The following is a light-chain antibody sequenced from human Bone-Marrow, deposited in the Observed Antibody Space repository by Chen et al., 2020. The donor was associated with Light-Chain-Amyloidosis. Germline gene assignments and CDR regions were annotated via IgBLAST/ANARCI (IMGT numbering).Light chain of an antibody. Sequence: DIVMTQSPLSLRVTPGEPASISCRSSQSLLHSNGYNYLDWYLQTPGQSPQLLIYLGSNRASGVPDRFSGSGSGTDFTLKISRVEAEDVGVYYCMQALQTPLTFGGGTKVEIK. CDR2: LGS. J-gene: IGKJ4*01. CDR1: QSLLHSNGYNY. V-gene: IGKV2-28*01. CDR3: MQALQTPLT.